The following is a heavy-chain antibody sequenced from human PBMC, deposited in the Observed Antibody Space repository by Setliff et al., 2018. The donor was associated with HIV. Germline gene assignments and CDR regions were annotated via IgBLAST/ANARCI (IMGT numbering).Heavy chain of an antibody. V-gene: IGHV1-3*01. J-gene: IGHJ4*02. Sequence: VKVSCKTSGYTFKSYDINWVRQAPGQRPEWMARINAGNGNREYSPKFQGRVTITADTSASTMYMELSSLRSEDTAVYYCARVGNNRLQFFDHWGQGTLVTVSS. CDR1: GYTFKSYD. D-gene: IGHD5-12*01. CDR3: ARVGNNRLQFFDH. CDR2: INAGNGNR.